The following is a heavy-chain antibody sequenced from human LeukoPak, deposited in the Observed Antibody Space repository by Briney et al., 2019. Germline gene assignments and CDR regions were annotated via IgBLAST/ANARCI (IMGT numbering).Heavy chain of an antibody. CDR1: GFTFSSYA. D-gene: IGHD6-13*01. J-gene: IGHJ4*02. CDR3: ARGWLAAAGKADY. CDR2: IWFDGSNK. V-gene: IGHV3-30*04. Sequence: GGSLRLSCAASGFTFSSYAMHWVRQAPGKGLEWVAVIWFDGSNKYYADSVKGRFTISRDNSKNTLYLQMNSLRAEDTAVYYCARGWLAAAGKADYWGQGTLVTVSS.